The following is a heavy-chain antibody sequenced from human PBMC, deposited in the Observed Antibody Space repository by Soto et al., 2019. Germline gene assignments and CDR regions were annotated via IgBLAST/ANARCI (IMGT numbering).Heavy chain of an antibody. CDR1: GFTFSSYG. J-gene: IGHJ4*02. CDR2: ISYDGSDK. V-gene: IGHV3-30*18. CDR3: EKDESPLHYGTRRGY. D-gene: IGHD4-17*01. Sequence: QVQLVESGGGVVQPGRSLRLSCAASGFTFSSYGMHWVRQAPGKGLEWVAVISYDGSDKYYADSVKGRFTISRDNSKNTLYLQMNRLRVEDTAVYYCEKDESPLHYGTRRGYWGQGTLVTVSS.